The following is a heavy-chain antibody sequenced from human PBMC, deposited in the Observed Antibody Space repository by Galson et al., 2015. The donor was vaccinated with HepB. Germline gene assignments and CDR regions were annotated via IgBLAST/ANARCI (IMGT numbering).Heavy chain of an antibody. CDR2: INPNSGGT. Sequence: SVKVSCKASGYTFTGYYMHWVRQAPGQGLEWMGWINPNSGGTNYAQKFQGWVTMTRDTSISTAYMELSRLRSDDTAVYYCAREVVSYYGSGSRTVTPGAFDIWGQGTMVTVSS. CDR1: GYTFTGYY. J-gene: IGHJ3*02. CDR3: AREVVSYYGSGSRTVTPGAFDI. D-gene: IGHD3-10*01. V-gene: IGHV1-2*04.